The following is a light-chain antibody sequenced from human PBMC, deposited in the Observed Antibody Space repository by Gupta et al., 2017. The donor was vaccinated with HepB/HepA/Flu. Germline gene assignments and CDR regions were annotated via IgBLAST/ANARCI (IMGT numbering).Light chain of an antibody. V-gene: IGKV3-15*01. CDR2: GAS. CDR3: QQYNYWPPGT. J-gene: IGKJ2*01. CDR1: QTVGSN. Sequence: IVMTQSPVTLSVSPGERATLSCRASQTVGSNLAWYQQKPGQAPRLLIYGASTRPTGIAARFSGSGYGIEFTLTISSRQSEDFAVYYCQQYNYWPPGTFGQGTRLEMK.